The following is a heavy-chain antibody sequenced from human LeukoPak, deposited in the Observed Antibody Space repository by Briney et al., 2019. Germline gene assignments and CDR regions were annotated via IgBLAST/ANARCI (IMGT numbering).Heavy chain of an antibody. CDR1: GGSISSYY. D-gene: IGHD4-23*01. CDR2: IYYSGGT. J-gene: IGHJ6*02. CDR3: ARATTQTYGGNWYYYYGMDV. Sequence: SETLSLTCTVSGGSISSYYWSWIRQPPGKGLEWVGYIYYSGGTNYNPSLKSRVTISVDTSKNQFSLKLSAVTAADTAVYCCARATTQTYGGNWYYYYGMDVWGQGTTVTVSS. V-gene: IGHV4-59*01.